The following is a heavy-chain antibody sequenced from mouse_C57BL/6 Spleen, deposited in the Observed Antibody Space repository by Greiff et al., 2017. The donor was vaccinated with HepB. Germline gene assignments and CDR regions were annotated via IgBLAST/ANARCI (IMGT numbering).Heavy chain of an antibody. CDR2: IDPETGGT. Sequence: QVQLQQSGAELVRPGASVTLSCKASGYTFTDYEMHWVKQTPVHGLEWIGAIDPETGGTAYNQKFKGKAILTADKSSSTAYMELRSLTSEDSAVYYCTRGWLRRAWFAYWGQGTLVTVSA. J-gene: IGHJ3*01. CDR1: GYTFTDYE. D-gene: IGHD2-2*01. V-gene: IGHV1-15*01. CDR3: TRGWLRRAWFAY.